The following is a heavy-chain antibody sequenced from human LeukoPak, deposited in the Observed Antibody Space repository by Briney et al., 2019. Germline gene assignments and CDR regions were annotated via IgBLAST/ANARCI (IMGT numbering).Heavy chain of an antibody. CDR1: GYTFTSYA. D-gene: IGHD2-2*01. J-gene: IGHJ6*01. CDR3: ARYCSSTSCYSVVRPAQNYGMDV. V-gene: IGHV1-3*01. Sequence: ASVKVSRKSSGYTFTSYAMHWVRQAPGQRLEWMGWINAGNGNTKYSQKFQGRVTITRATSASTAYMELSSLRSEGTAVYYCARYCSSTSCYSVVRPAQNYGMDVWGEGATVTVSP. CDR2: INAGNGNT.